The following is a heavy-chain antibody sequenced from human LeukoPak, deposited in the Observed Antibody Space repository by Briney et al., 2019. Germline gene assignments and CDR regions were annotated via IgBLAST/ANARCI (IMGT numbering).Heavy chain of an antibody. CDR2: IYYSGST. V-gene: IGHV4-39*01. D-gene: IGHD6-13*01. J-gene: IGHJ5*02. CDR3: ARGERYSSSWYWFDT. CDR1: TGSISSSHYY. Sequence: SETLSLTSTVSTGSISSSHYYWGWIRQPPRKGLELIGSIYYSGSTYYNPSLESRVTISVDTSNNQFSLKLSSVTATDTAVYYCARGERYSSSWYWFDTGGQGILVIVHS.